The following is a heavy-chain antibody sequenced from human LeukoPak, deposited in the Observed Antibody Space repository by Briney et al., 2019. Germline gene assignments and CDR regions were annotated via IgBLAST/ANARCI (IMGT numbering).Heavy chain of an antibody. Sequence: PSETLSLTCAVYGGSFSGYYWSWIRQPPGKGLEWIGEINHSGSTNYNPPLKSRVTISVDTSKNQFSLKLSSVTAADTAVYYCARERVGYCSGGSCYYFDYWGQGTLVTVSS. CDR1: GGSFSGYY. D-gene: IGHD2-15*01. CDR2: INHSGST. J-gene: IGHJ4*02. V-gene: IGHV4-34*01. CDR3: ARERVGYCSGGSCYYFDY.